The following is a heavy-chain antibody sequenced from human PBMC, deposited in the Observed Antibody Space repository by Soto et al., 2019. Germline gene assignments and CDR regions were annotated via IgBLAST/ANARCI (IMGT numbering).Heavy chain of an antibody. V-gene: IGHV1-18*01. J-gene: IGHJ5*02. Sequence: QVQLVQSGTEVKKPGASVKVYCKTSGYTFFNYGISWVRQAPGQGLEWMGWISAYNGNTNYAQNLQGRVTMTTDTSTKTAYMELRSLRSDAPAVYYCARRDSSSSWFDPWGQGNLVTVSS. CDR1: GYTFFNYG. CDR3: ARRDSSSSWFDP. CDR2: ISAYNGNT. D-gene: IGHD6-6*01.